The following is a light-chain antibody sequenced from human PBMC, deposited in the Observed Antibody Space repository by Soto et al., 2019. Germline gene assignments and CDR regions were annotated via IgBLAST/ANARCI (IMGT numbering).Light chain of an antibody. CDR3: SSYTSGSGV. V-gene: IGLV2-14*01. CDR2: DVN. Sequence: QSALTQPASVSGSPGQSITISCTGTSSDVGGYNYVSWYQQHPGKAPKLIIYDVNNRPSGVSNRFSGSKSGNTASLTISGLQAEDEADYYCSSYTSGSGVFSGGTQLTVL. J-gene: IGLJ3*02. CDR1: SSDVGGYNY.